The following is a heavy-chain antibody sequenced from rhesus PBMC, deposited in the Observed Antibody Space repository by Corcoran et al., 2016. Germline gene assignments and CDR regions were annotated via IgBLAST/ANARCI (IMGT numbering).Heavy chain of an antibody. CDR2: ISGSSGTP. Sequence: QVQLQESGPGLVKPSETLSLTCAVSGGSISSSNWWSWIRQPPGKGLEWFGYISGSSGTPYYNPSLKGRVTISTDTSKTQCSLKLSSVTAADTAVYYCASGDTATALYYFDYWGQGVLVTVSS. D-gene: IGHD5-12*01. CDR3: ASGDTATALYYFDY. V-gene: IGHV4-65*01. J-gene: IGHJ4*01. CDR1: GGSISSSNW.